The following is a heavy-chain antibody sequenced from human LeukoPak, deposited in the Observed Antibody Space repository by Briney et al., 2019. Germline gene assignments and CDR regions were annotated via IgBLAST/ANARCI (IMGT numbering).Heavy chain of an antibody. D-gene: IGHD5-18*01. Sequence: GGSSILSCAASGFTFSSYWMHWVRQAPGKGLVWVSRINSDASITRYADSVKGRFTISRDNAKNTLYLQMNSLRADDTAVYYCANGGLSSSYVDYWGQRSLATVSS. J-gene: IGHJ4*02. CDR2: INSDASIT. V-gene: IGHV3-74*01. CDR3: ANGGLSSSYVDY. CDR1: GFTFSSYW.